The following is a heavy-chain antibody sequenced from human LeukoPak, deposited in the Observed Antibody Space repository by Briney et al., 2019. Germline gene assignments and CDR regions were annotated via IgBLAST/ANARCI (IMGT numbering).Heavy chain of an antibody. Sequence: GGSLRLSCAASGFTFRSYNMNWVRQGPGKGLEWVSGINWNGGDTGYADSVRGRFTISRDNAKNSLHLQMNSLTVEDTAFYYCARVKGGATTDYWGQGTLVTVSS. CDR2: INWNGGDT. J-gene: IGHJ4*02. D-gene: IGHD1-26*01. CDR3: ARVKGGATTDY. V-gene: IGHV3-20*04. CDR1: GFTFRSYN.